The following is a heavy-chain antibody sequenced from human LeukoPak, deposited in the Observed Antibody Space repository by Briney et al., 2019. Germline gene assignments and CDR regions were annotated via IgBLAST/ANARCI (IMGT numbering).Heavy chain of an antibody. D-gene: IGHD1-1*01. CDR3: AKSPGYWTHDY. V-gene: IGHV3-33*06. Sequence: GGSLRPSCATSGFIFSSYGMHWVRQAPGKGLEWVAVIWYDGSDKYYADSVKGRFTISRDNSKNTLYLQVNSLRAEDTAIYYCAKSPGYWTHDYWGQGILVTVSS. CDR2: IWYDGSDK. CDR1: GFIFSSYG. J-gene: IGHJ4*02.